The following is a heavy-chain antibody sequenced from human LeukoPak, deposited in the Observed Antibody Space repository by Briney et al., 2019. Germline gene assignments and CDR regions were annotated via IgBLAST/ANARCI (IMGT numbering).Heavy chain of an antibody. V-gene: IGHV3-7*01. Sequence: PGGSLRLSCAASGFTFSGHWMSWVRQAPGKGLEWVANINQGGSDKYYVDSVKGRFTISRDNANNLLYLQMNSLRVEDTAVYYCTAIRPDYWGQGTVVTVSS. J-gene: IGHJ4*02. D-gene: IGHD2-21*02. CDR1: GFTFSGHW. CDR3: TAIRPDY. CDR2: INQGGSDK.